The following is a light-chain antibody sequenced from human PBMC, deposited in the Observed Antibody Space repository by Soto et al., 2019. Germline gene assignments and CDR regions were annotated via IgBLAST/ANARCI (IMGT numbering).Light chain of an antibody. CDR1: SSNIGSNS. V-gene: IGLV1-44*01. J-gene: IGLJ1*01. Sequence: QAVVTQPPSASGTPGQRVTVSCSGSSSNIGSNSVNWYQHLPGTAPKLLIYSNNQRPSGVPDRFSGSKFGTSASLAISGLQSEDEADYYCAAWDDSLSGSYVLGTGTKLTVL. CDR3: AAWDDSLSGSYV. CDR2: SNN.